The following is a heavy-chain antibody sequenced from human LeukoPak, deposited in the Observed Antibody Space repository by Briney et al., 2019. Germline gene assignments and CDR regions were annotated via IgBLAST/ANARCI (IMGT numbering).Heavy chain of an antibody. J-gene: IGHJ4*02. V-gene: IGHV3-21*01. Sequence: GGSLRLSCAASGFTLSTYSMNWVRQAPGKGLEWVSSLSGSARYIYYTDSLKGRFTISRDNAKNSLYLQMDSLTADDTAVYYCARHDYGRIVVVTPAPHRWGQGTLVTVSS. CDR3: ARHDYGRIVVVTPAPHR. CDR1: GFTLSTYS. CDR2: LSGSARYI. D-gene: IGHD2-21*02.